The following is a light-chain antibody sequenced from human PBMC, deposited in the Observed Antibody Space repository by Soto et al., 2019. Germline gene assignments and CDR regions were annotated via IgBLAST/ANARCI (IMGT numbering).Light chain of an antibody. CDR1: QSIDSY. Sequence: DIQMTQSRSTLSASVGDRVIITCRASQSIDSYLAWYQQKPGKAPKLLIYMASSLESGVPSRFSGSGSGTEFTRTISSLQPDDFVTYYCQQYSSYSPWTFGQGTKVEIK. J-gene: IGKJ1*01. CDR3: QQYSSYSPWT. V-gene: IGKV1-5*03. CDR2: MAS.